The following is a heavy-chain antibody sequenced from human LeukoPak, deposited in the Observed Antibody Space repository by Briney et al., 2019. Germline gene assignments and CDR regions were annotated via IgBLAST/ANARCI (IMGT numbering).Heavy chain of an antibody. CDR2: INPNSGGT. Sequence: ASVKVSCKASGYTFTGYYMHWVRQAPGQGLEWMGRINPNSGGTNYAQKFQGRVTMTRDTSISTAYMELSRLRSDDTGVYYCARGGTYYYGSGSYYNRPFDYWGQGTLVTVSS. D-gene: IGHD3-10*01. V-gene: IGHV1-2*05. J-gene: IGHJ4*02. CDR3: ARGGTYYYGSGSYYNRPFDY. CDR1: GYTFTGYY.